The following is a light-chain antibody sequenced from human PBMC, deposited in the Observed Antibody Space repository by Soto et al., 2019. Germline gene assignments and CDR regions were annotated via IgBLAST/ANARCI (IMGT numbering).Light chain of an antibody. CDR1: QDISNY. J-gene: IGKJ2*01. V-gene: IGKV1-33*01. Sequence: DIQMTQSPSSLSASVGDRVTITCQASQDISNYLNWYQQKPGKDPKLLIYAASHLETRDPSRFSVSGSGTDFTFTISSMQPEDIATYYCQHYDNLPMYTFGQGTKVEIK. CDR3: QHYDNLPMYT. CDR2: AAS.